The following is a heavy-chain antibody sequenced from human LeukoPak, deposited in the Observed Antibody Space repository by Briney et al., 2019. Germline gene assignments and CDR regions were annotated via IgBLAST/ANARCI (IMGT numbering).Heavy chain of an antibody. CDR3: ARQIQRWFDP. J-gene: IGHJ5*02. Sequence: SETLSLTCAVYIDSFTNYYWGWIRQPPGKGLEWIASIYYTGSIYYNPSLRSRVTISVDASKNQFSLNLISVTAADTAVYYCARQIQRWFDPWGQGTLVTVSS. V-gene: IGHV4-39*01. CDR1: IDSFTNYY. CDR2: IYYTGSI.